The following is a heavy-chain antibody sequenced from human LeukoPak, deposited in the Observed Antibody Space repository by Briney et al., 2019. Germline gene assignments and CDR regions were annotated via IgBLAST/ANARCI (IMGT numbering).Heavy chain of an antibody. CDR3: ARGLWDGGLDY. CDR2: NYSGGST. Sequence: PGGSLRLSCAASGFTVSSNYMSWVRQAPGKGLEWVSVNYSGGSTYYADSVKGRFTISGDNSKNTLYLQMNSLRAEDAAVYYCARGLWDGGLDYWGQGTLVTVSS. J-gene: IGHJ4*02. D-gene: IGHD3-16*01. CDR1: GFTVSSNY. V-gene: IGHV3-66*01.